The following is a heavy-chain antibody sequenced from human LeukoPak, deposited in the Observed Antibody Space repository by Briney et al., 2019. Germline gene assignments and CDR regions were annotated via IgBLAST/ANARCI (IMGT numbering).Heavy chain of an antibody. Sequence: GGSLRLSCAASGFTFTTYWMSWVRQAPGKGLEWVANIKQDGTEKYYVDSVKGRFTISRDNAKYSLYLQMNSLRAEDTAVYYCARDPGDYYGSGARGGCHDYWGQGTLVTVSS. CDR3: ARDPGDYYGSGARGGCHDY. CDR1: GFTFTTYW. CDR2: IKQDGTEK. V-gene: IGHV3-7*01. D-gene: IGHD3-10*01. J-gene: IGHJ4*02.